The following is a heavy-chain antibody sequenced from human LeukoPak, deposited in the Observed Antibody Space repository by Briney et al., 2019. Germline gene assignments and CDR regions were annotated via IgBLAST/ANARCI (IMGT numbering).Heavy chain of an antibody. J-gene: IGHJ4*02. D-gene: IGHD5-18*01. V-gene: IGHV1-69*13. CDR1: GGSFSTNA. CDR3: TRDLGYGNGGNY. CDR2: LIPVFDTG. Sequence: GAPVKVSCKASGGSFSTNAISWVRQAPGQGLEWMGALIPVFDTGTYSQKFQDRLTITADQSTSTVYMELSSLTSEDTAVYYCTRDLGYGNGGNYWGQGTLVTVSS.